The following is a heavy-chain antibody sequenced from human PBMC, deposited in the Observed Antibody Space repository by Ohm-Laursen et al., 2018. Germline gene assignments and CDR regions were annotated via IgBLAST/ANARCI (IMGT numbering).Heavy chain of an antibody. Sequence: SLRLSCAASGFTFSSDWMHWVRQAPAEGLVWVSRIKGDGRETNYADSVKGRFTISRDNAKNSLYLQMNSLRAEDTALYYCAKDMGSPMITFGGVIVYGYWGQGTLVTVSP. CDR1: GFTFSSDW. CDR2: IKGDGRET. V-gene: IGHV3-74*01. CDR3: AKDMGSPMITFGGVIVYGY. D-gene: IGHD3-16*02. J-gene: IGHJ4*02.